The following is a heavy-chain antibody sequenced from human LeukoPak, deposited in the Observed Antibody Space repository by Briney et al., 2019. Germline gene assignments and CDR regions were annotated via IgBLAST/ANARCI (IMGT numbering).Heavy chain of an antibody. J-gene: IGHJ5*02. CDR3: ASFGYSFSDWFDP. CDR2: MYSSGST. D-gene: IGHD5-18*01. CDR1: GYSISSGYY. V-gene: IGHV4-38-2*02. Sequence: PSETLSLTCTVSGYSISSGYYWGWIRQPPGKGLEWIGSMYSSGSTYYNPSLKSRVTISVDTSKNQFSLKLSSVTAADTAVYYCASFGYSFSDWFDPWGQGTLVTVSS.